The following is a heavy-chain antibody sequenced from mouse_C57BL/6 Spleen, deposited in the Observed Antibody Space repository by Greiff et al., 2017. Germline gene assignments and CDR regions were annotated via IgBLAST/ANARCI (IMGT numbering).Heavy chain of an antibody. Sequence: QVQLQQPGTELVKPGASVKLSCKASGYTFTSYWMHWVKQRPGQGLEWIGNIKPSNGGTNYNEKFKSKATLTVDKSSSTSYMQLSSLTSEDSSVYYCALLWSYYYAMDYWGQGTSVTVSS. V-gene: IGHV1-53*01. CDR3: ALLWSYYYAMDY. CDR1: GYTFTSYW. J-gene: IGHJ4*01. D-gene: IGHD2-10*01. CDR2: IKPSNGGT.